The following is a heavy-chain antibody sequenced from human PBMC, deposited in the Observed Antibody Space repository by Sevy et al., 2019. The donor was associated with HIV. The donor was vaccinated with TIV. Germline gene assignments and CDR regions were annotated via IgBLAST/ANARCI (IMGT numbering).Heavy chain of an antibody. J-gene: IGHJ4*02. V-gene: IGHV1-2*02. CDR3: VRDDRDGYFEH. CDR1: GYTFTGYY. CDR2: INPDSGDP. Sequence: ALVKVSCKASGYTFTGYYMHWIRQAPGQGLEWMGWINPDSGDPTYAPKFQGRVTLTRDTSINTAYMDLRRLKSDDTAVYYCVRDDRDGYFEHWGQGTLVTVSS.